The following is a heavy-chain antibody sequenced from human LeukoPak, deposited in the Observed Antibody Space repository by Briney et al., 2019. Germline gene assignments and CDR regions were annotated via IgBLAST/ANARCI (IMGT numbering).Heavy chain of an antibody. CDR3: ARPPKYYYDESVASASFDI. J-gene: IGHJ3*02. Sequence: GESLKISCKASGYTFTNYWINWVRQMPGNGLEWMGRIDPSDSYTNYSPSFQGHVTFSADNSITTASLQWSRLRASDTAIYYCARPPKYYYDESVASASFDIWGQGTMVTVSS. CDR2: IDPSDSYT. V-gene: IGHV5-10-1*01. D-gene: IGHD3-22*01. CDR1: GYTFTNYW.